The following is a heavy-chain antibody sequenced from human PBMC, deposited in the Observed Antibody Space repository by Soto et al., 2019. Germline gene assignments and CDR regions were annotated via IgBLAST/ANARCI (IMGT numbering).Heavy chain of an antibody. Sequence: QVQLQESGPGLVKPSQTLSLICTVSGASISSRTDYWTWVRQHPGEGLEWIGYFYDSGTTHYNPSLKSRVTISVDTSKNHFSLTMRSVTAADTAVYFCASSSVGFWDLKSWGQGTLVVVSS. CDR3: ASSSVGFWDLKS. V-gene: IGHV4-31*03. CDR2: FYDSGTT. D-gene: IGHD1-26*01. CDR1: GASISSRTDY. J-gene: IGHJ4*02.